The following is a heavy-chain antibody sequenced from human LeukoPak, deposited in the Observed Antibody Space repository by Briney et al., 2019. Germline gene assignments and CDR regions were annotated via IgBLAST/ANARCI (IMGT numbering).Heavy chain of an antibody. J-gene: IGHJ4*02. D-gene: IGHD4-17*01. CDR2: MNPNSGNT. Sequence: ASVKVSCKASGYTFTSYDINWVRQATGQGLEWMGWMNPNSGNTGYAQKFQGRVTMARNTSVSTAYMELSSLRSEDTGVYYCARGSLQYGVDYWGQGTLVTVSS. CDR1: GYTFTSYD. CDR3: ARGSLQYGVDY. V-gene: IGHV1-8*01.